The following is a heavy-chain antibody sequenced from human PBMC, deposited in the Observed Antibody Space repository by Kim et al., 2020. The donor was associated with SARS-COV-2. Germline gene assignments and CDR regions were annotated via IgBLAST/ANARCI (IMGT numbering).Heavy chain of an antibody. CDR2: INHSGST. J-gene: IGHJ6*02. D-gene: IGHD1-20*01. CDR1: GGSFSGYY. CDR3: AIEPGINGYYYGMDV. V-gene: IGHV4-34*01. Sequence: SETLSLTCAVYGGSFSGYYWSWIRQPPGKGLEWIGEINHSGSTNYNPSLKSRVTISVDTSKNQFSLKLSSVTAADTAVYYCAIEPGINGYYYGMDVWGQGTTVTVSS.